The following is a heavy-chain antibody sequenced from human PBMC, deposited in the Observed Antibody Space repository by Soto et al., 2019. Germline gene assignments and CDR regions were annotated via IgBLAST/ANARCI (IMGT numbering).Heavy chain of an antibody. CDR1: GYSFSRYW. CDR2: IYPGDSDT. J-gene: IGHJ5*02. V-gene: IGHV5-51*07. CDR3: ARGDARNWFDP. Sequence: GVPLTVSRKGSGYSFSRYWTDWVHKMPGKGLEWMGIIYPGDSDTRYSPSFQGQVTISADKSISTAYLQWSSLKASDTAMYYCARGDARNWFDPWGQGTLVTVSS.